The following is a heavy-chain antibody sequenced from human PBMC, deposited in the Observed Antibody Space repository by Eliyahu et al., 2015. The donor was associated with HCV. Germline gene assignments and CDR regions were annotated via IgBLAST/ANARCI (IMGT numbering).Heavy chain of an antibody. CDR3: ARDSIAARPNWFDP. V-gene: IGHV3-33*01. CDR2: IYYDGSNK. J-gene: IGHJ5*02. D-gene: IGHD6-6*01. Sequence: QVQLVESGGGVVPPGRSLRLSCAASGFSFSSXGVHWVRQAPGKGLEWVAVIYYDGSNKNYADSVKGRFTISRDNSKNTLYLQMNSLRAEDTAVYYCARDSIAARPNWFDPWGQGTLVTVSS. CDR1: GFSFSSXG.